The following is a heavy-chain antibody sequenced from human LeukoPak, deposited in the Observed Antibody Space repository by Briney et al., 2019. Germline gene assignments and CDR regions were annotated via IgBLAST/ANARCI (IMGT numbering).Heavy chain of an antibody. D-gene: IGHD1-26*01. CDR3: ARVWYSGSYNWFDP. V-gene: IGHV1-69*13. CDR2: IIPIFGTA. J-gene: IGHJ5*02. Sequence: SVKVSCKASGGTFSSYAISWVRQAPGQGLEWMGGIIPIFGTANYAQKFQGRVTITADESTSTAYMELSSLRSEDTAVYYCARVWYSGSYNWFDPWGQGTLVTVSS. CDR1: GGTFSSYA.